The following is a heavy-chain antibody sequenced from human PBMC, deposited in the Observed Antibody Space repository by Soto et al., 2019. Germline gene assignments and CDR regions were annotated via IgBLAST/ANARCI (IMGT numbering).Heavy chain of an antibody. CDR2: VYYSGST. J-gene: IGHJ4*02. CDR3: ARAPTDYSHDY. Sequence: QLQLQESGPGLVKPSETLSLTCTVSGGSIITTTYYWSWLRQPPGKGLEWIGSVYYSGSTYYNPSLKSRVTIPVDTSMNQFSLMLSSVTAADTAVYFCARAPTDYSHDYWGLGNLVTVSS. D-gene: IGHD4-4*01. CDR1: GGSIITTTYY. V-gene: IGHV4-39*01.